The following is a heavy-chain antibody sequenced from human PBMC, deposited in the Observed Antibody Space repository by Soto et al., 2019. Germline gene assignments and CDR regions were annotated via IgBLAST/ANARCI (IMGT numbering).Heavy chain of an antibody. V-gene: IGHV3-30-3*01. CDR1: GFTFSSYA. J-gene: IGHJ6*02. D-gene: IGHD3-10*01. CDR3: AREQYGSHPYYYYYGMDV. CDR2: ISYDGSNK. Sequence: QVQLVESGGGVVQPGRALRLSCAASGFTFSSYAMHWFLQARGKGMEWVAVISYDGSNKYYADSVKGRLTISRDNSKNTLYLQMNSLRAEDTAVYYCAREQYGSHPYYYYYGMDVWGQGTTVTVSS.